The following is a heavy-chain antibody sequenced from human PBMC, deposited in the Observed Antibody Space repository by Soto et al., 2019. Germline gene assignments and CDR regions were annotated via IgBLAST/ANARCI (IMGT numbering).Heavy chain of an antibody. Sequence: SVKVSCKASGGTFSSYAISWVRQAPGQGLEWMGGIIPIFGTANYAQKFQGRVTITADESTSTAYTELSSLRSEDTAVYYCARFSTGIVGALFDYWGQGTLVTVSS. CDR3: ARFSTGIVGALFDY. D-gene: IGHD1-26*01. CDR2: IIPIFGTA. J-gene: IGHJ4*02. V-gene: IGHV1-69*13. CDR1: GGTFSSYA.